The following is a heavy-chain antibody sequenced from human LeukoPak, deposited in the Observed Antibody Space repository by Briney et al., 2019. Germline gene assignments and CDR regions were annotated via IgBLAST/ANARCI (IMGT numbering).Heavy chain of an antibody. J-gene: IGHJ6*02. CDR1: GDSISSYY. V-gene: IGHV4-31*02. CDR3: ARDSSPGPYSSGWSYGMDV. CDR2: IYYSGST. Sequence: PSETLSLTCAVSGDSISSYYWSWIRQHPGKGLEWVGYIYYSGSTHYNPSLMSRVTISVDTSKNQFSLKLSSVTAADTAVYYCARDSSPGPYSSGWSYGMDVWGLGTTVTVSS. D-gene: IGHD6-19*01.